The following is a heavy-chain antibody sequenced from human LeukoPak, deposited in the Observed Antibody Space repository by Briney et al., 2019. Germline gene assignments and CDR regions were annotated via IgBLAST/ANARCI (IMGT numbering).Heavy chain of an antibody. J-gene: IGHJ4*02. CDR1: GFTFSDYY. V-gene: IGHV3-11*03. CDR3: ARSVGLQEIDY. CDR2: ISSSSSYT. D-gene: IGHD5-24*01. Sequence: GGSLRLSCAASGFTFSDYYMSWIRQAPGKGLEWVSYISSSSSYTNYADSVKGRFTISRDNAKNSLYLRMNSLRAEDTAVYYCARSVGLQEIDYWGQGTLVTVSS.